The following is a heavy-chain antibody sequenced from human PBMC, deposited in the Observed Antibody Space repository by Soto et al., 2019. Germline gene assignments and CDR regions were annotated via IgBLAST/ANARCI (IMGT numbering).Heavy chain of an antibody. CDR3: AREAGKVDY. V-gene: IGHV3-11*01. Sequence: PGGSLRLSCVGSGFTFSDNYISWIRQAPGKGLEWLSYISSSGTTIYYADSVKGRFTMSRDNPKNSVYLQMNSLRAEDTAVYYCAREAGKVDYWGQGTLVTVS. CDR2: ISSSGTTI. J-gene: IGHJ4*02. D-gene: IGHD6-19*01. CDR1: GFTFSDNY.